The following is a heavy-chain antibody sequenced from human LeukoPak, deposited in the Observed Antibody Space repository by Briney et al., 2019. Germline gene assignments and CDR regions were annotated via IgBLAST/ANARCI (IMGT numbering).Heavy chain of an antibody. CDR1: GFTFSSYG. Sequence: GGSLRLSCAASGFTFSSYGLHWVRQAPGKGLEWVAVISYDGSNKYYADSVKGRFTISRDNSKNTLYLQMNSLRAEDTAVYYCARETYYDSSGYPQDYWGQGTLVTVSS. J-gene: IGHJ4*02. CDR2: ISYDGSNK. CDR3: ARETYYDSSGYPQDY. D-gene: IGHD3-22*01. V-gene: IGHV3-30*03.